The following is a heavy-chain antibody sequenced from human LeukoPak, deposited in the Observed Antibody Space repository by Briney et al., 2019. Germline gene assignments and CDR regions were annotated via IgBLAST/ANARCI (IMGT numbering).Heavy chain of an antibody. Sequence: PGGSLRLSCAASGFTFSSYSMNWVRQAPGKGPEWVSSISSSSSYIYYADSVKGRFTISRDNAKNSLYLQMNSLRAEDTAVYYCARDLDYDILTGYYDYWGQGTLVTVSS. D-gene: IGHD3-9*01. CDR2: ISSSSSYI. CDR1: GFTFSSYS. CDR3: ARDLDYDILTGYYDY. J-gene: IGHJ4*02. V-gene: IGHV3-21*01.